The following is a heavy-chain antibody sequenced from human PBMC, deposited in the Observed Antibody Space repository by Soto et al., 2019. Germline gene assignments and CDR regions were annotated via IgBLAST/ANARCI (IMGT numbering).Heavy chain of an antibody. Sequence: QVQLVQSGAEEKKPGASVKVSCKASGYTFTSYAMHWLRQAPGQRLEWMGWINAGNDNTKYSQKFQGRVTITRDTSASTAYMELSSLRSEDTAVYYCARSEYTSGWTGYWGQGTLVTVSS. V-gene: IGHV1-3*05. CDR1: GYTFTSYA. CDR3: ARSEYTSGWTGY. CDR2: INAGNDNT. D-gene: IGHD6-19*01. J-gene: IGHJ4*02.